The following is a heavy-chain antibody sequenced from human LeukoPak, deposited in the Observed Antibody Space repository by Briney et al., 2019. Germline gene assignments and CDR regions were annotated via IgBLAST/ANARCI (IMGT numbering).Heavy chain of an antibody. CDR1: GYTFTSYG. V-gene: IGHV1-18*01. J-gene: IGHJ5*02. CDR3: AEEGYDILTGYYKGPAGWFDP. Sequence: GASVKVSCKASGYTFTSYGISWVRQAPGQGLEWMGWTSAYNGNTNYAQKLQGRVTVTTDTSTSTAYMELSSLRSEDTAVYYCAEEGYDILTGYYKGPAGWFDPWGQGTLVTVSS. CDR2: TSAYNGNT. D-gene: IGHD3-9*01.